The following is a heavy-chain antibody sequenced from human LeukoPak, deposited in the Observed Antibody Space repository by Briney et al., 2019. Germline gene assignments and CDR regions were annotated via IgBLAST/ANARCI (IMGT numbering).Heavy chain of an antibody. CDR2: IIPIFGTA. J-gene: IGHJ3*02. CDR1: GYTFTSYY. CDR3: AGLIRFLEWPNAFDI. D-gene: IGHD3-3*01. V-gene: IGHV1-69*13. Sequence: SVKVSCKASGYTFTSYYMHWVRQAPGQGLEWMGGIIPIFGTANYAQKFQGRVTITADESTSTAYMELSSLRSEDTAVYYCAGLIRFLEWPNAFDIWGQGTMVTVSS.